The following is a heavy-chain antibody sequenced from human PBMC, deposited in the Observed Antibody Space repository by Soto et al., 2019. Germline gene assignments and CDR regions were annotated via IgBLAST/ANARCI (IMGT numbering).Heavy chain of an antibody. CDR2: IWYDGSNK. CDR3: ARKSDDYYYDSSGFDY. V-gene: IGHV3-33*01. Sequence: ESGGGVVQPGRSLRLSCAASGFTFSSYGMHWVRQAPGTGLEWVAVIWYDGSNKYYADSVKGRFTISRDNSKNTLYLQMNSLRAEDTAVYYCARKSDDYYYDSSGFDYWGQGTLVTVSS. CDR1: GFTFSSYG. D-gene: IGHD3-22*01. J-gene: IGHJ4*02.